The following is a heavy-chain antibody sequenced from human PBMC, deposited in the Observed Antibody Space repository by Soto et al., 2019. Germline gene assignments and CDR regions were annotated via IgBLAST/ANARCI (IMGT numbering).Heavy chain of an antibody. CDR1: GFTFSRVS. D-gene: IGHD3-16*01. CDR2: IRSKSDDGTT. V-gene: IGHV3-15*01. Sequence: PGGSLRLSCEASGFTFSRVSMNWVRQVPGKGLEWVGRIRSKSDDGTTAYAAPVKGRFTISRDDSKNTLYLQMTSLKTEDTAVYYCTSQPLLGGYSYYFDSWGQGALVTVSS. CDR3: TSQPLLGGYSYYFDS. J-gene: IGHJ4*02.